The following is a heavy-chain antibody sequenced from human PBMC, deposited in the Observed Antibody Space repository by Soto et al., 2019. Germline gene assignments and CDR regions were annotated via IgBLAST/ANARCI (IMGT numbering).Heavy chain of an antibody. CDR3: AKGTLGFCSGGSCYPFDS. Sequence: QLLDSGGGLVQPGGSLRLSCVASGFTFSKYAMSWVRQAPGKGLEWVSGIIASGGNTDYADSVKGRFTISRDNSKNTLYLHMNSLTAEDTAVYYWAKGTLGFCSGGSCYPFDSWGQGSLVTVSS. CDR2: IIASGGNT. V-gene: IGHV3-23*01. D-gene: IGHD2-15*01. J-gene: IGHJ4*02. CDR1: GFTFSKYA.